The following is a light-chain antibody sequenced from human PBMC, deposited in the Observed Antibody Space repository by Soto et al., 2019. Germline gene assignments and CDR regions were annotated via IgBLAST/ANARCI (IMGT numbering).Light chain of an antibody. J-gene: IGLJ1*01. V-gene: IGLV4-69*01. CDR3: QTWGTGTHV. Sequence: QPVLTRSPSASASLGASVKLTCTLSSGHSSYAIAWHQQQPEKGPRYLMKLNSDGSHSKGDGIPDRFSGSSSGAERYLTISSLQSEDEADYYCQTWGTGTHVFGTGTKLTVL. CDR2: LNSDGSH. CDR1: SGHSSYA.